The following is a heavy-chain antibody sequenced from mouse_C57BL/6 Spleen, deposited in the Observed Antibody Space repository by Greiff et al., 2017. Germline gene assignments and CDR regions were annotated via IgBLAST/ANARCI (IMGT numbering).Heavy chain of an antibody. J-gene: IGHJ4*01. D-gene: IGHD1-1*01. V-gene: IGHV1-52*01. CDR2: IDPSDSET. CDR3: ARGGPHYYGTAMDY. CDR1: GYTFTSYW. Sequence: QVQLQQPGAELVRPGSSVKLSCKASGYTFTSYWMHWVKQRPIQGLEWIGNIDPSDSETHYNQKFKDKATLTVDKSSSTAYMQLSSLTSEDSAVYYCARGGPHYYGTAMDYWGQGTSVTVSS.